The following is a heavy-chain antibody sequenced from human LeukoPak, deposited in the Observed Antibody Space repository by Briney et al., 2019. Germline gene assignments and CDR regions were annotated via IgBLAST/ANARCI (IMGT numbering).Heavy chain of an antibody. Sequence: GRSLGLSCAASGFTFDDYAMHWVRQAPGKGLEWVSGISWNSGSIGYADSVKGRFTISRDNAKNSLYLQMNSLRAEDTALYYCAKASGYYYDSSGYLFDYWGQGTLVTVSS. CDR2: ISWNSGSI. CDR3: AKASGYYYDSSGYLFDY. V-gene: IGHV3-9*01. CDR1: GFTFDDYA. D-gene: IGHD3-22*01. J-gene: IGHJ4*02.